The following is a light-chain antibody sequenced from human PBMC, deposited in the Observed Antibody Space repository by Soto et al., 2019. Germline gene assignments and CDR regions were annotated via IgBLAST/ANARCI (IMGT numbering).Light chain of an antibody. CDR3: QRSYSTPRT. J-gene: IGKJ1*01. Sequence: DIQMTQSPSSLSASVGDRVTITCRASQSISSYLNWYQQKPGKAPKLLIYAASSLQSGVPSRFSGSGPGTDFTRTISSLQPEDFATYYCQRSYSTPRTFGQGTKVEIK. CDR2: AAS. V-gene: IGKV1-39*01. CDR1: QSISSY.